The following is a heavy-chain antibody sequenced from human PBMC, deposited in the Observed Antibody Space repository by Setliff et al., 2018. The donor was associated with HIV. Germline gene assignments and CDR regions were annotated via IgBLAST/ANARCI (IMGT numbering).Heavy chain of an antibody. CDR1: GGSISRGSYS. CDR3: ARDVAEMIVPLDDS. V-gene: IGHV4-39*07. Sequence: SETLSLTCTVSGGSISRGSYSWGWIRQPPGKGLEWIGSISYTGITNYNPSLKSRVTISVDTSKNQFSLKLYSVTAADTAVYYCARDVAEMIVPLDDSWGQGTLVTVSS. J-gene: IGHJ4*02. D-gene: IGHD3-22*01. CDR2: ISYTGIT.